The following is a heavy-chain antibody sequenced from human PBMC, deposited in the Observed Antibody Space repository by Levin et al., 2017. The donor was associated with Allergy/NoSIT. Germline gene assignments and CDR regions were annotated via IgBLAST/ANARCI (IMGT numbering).Heavy chain of an antibody. Sequence: SQTLSLPCAVSGGSISSGGYSWSWIRQPPGKGLEWIGNIYLSGSTNDNPSLKSRVTMSVDRSKNQFSLKLSYVTAADPAVYYCARVAGYSYGYYFDYWGPGTLVTVSS. J-gene: IGHJ4*02. CDR1: GGSISSGGYS. D-gene: IGHD5-18*01. CDR3: ARVAGYSYGYYFDY. CDR2: IYLSGST. V-gene: IGHV4-30-2*01.